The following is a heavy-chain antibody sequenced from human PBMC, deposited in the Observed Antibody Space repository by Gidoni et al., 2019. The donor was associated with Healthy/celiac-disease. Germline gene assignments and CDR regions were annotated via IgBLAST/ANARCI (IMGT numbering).Heavy chain of an antibody. V-gene: IGHV4-34*01. Sequence: QVQLQQWGAGLLTPSETLSLTCAVYGGSFSGYDGSWIRQPPGKGLQWIGEIKHSGSTNYNPSLKSRVTISVDTSKNQFSLKLSSVTAADTAVYYCARAGGYTYYYYGMDVWGQGTTVTVSS. CDR2: IKHSGST. CDR1: GGSFSGYD. D-gene: IGHD3-10*01. CDR3: ARAGGYTYYYYGMDV. J-gene: IGHJ6*02.